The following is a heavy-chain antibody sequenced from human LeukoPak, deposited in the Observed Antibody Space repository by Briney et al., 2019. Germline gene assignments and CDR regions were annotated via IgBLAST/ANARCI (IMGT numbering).Heavy chain of an antibody. Sequence: APVKVSCKASGYTLTDSYTHWVRQAPGQGLEWLAWINPNSGDTNYAQKFQGRVTVTSDTSISTAYMELSGLTSDDTAVYFCAREEQYRNYFDHWGQGTLVTVSS. V-gene: IGHV1-2*02. J-gene: IGHJ4*02. D-gene: IGHD1/OR15-1a*01. CDR1: GYTLTDSY. CDR2: INPNSGDT. CDR3: AREEQYRNYFDH.